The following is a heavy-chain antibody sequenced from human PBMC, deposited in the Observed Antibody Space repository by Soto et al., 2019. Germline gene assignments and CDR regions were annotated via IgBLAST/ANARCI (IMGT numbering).Heavy chain of an antibody. V-gene: IGHV1-69*13. D-gene: IGHD4-17*01. J-gene: IGHJ6*02. CDR3: ADSTVTTSPYYYGMDV. CDR2: IIPIFGTA. CDR1: GGTFSSYA. Sequence: SVKVSCKASGGTFSSYAISWVRQAPGQGLEWMGGIIPIFGTANYAQKFQGRVTITADESTSTAYMELSSLRSEDTAVYYCADSTVTTSPYYYGMDVWGQGTTVTVSS.